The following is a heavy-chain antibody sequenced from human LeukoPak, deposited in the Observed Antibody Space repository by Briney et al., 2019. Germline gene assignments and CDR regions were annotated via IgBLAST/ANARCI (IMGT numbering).Heavy chain of an antibody. CDR3: ARDLALTAAFDS. V-gene: IGHV3-48*01. J-gene: IGHJ4*02. D-gene: IGHD4/OR15-4a*01. Sequence: GGSLRLSCAASGFTFSRYRMNWVRQAPGKGVEWVSYISSSSSIIYNADSVQGRFTISRDNAKNSLYLQMNSLRAEDTAVYYCARDLALTAAFDSWGQGTLVTVSS. CDR2: ISSSSSII. CDR1: GFTFSRYR.